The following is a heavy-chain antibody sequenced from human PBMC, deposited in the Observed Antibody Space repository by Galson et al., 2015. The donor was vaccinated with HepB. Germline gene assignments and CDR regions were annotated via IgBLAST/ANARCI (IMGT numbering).Heavy chain of an antibody. CDR3: ARARDSTSPPDY. J-gene: IGHJ4*02. Sequence: SVKVSCKASRFTFTNYGVTWVRQAPGQGLEWMGWISVYNGNTNYAQKFQDRVTMTTDTSTTTAYMELRSLRADDTAVYFCARARDSTSPPDYWGQGTRVSVSS. CDR1: RFTFTNYG. V-gene: IGHV1-18*01. CDR2: ISVYNGNT. D-gene: IGHD6-6*01.